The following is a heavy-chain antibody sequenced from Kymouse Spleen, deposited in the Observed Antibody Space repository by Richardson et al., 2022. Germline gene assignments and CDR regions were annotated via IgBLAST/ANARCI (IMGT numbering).Heavy chain of an antibody. CDR3: TTGDFWSGYYSYFDY. D-gene: IGHD3-3*01. CDR2: IKSKTDGGTT. CDR1: GFTFSNAW. J-gene: IGHJ4*02. V-gene: IGHV3-15*01. Sequence: EVQLVESGGGLVKPGGSLRLSCAASGFTFSNAWMSWVRQAPGKGLEWVGRIKSKTDGGTTDYAAPVKGRFTISRDDSKNTLYLQMNSLKTEDTAVYYCTTGDFWSGYYSYFDYWGQGTLVTVSS.